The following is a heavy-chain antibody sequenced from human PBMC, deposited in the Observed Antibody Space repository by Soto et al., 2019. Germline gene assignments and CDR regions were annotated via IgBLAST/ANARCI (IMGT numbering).Heavy chain of an antibody. Sequence: EAQLVESGGALVQPGGSLRLSCVASGFTFSPYSMSWVRQAPGKGREWVSYISSDSNTIYYADSVRGRFTISRNNAKNSRYLQMNSLRGEDTAVYYCARSSLGDHYVFWGDYTDAGMDVWGLGTTVTVSS. CDR1: GFTFSPYS. D-gene: IGHD3-3*01. CDR2: ISSDSNTI. J-gene: IGHJ6*02. CDR3: ARSSLGDHYVFWGDYTDAGMDV. V-gene: IGHV3-48*04.